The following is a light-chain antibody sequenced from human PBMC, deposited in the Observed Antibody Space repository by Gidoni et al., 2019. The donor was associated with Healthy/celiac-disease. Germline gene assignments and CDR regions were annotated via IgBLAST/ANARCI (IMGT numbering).Light chain of an antibody. CDR3: QQYGSSPPIT. CDR2: GAS. J-gene: IGKJ5*01. CDR1: QSVSSSY. Sequence: DIVFTQSPRTLSLSPGERATLSCRASQSVSSSYLAWYQQKPGQAPRLLIYGASSRATGIPDRFSGSGSGTDFTLTISRLEPEDFAVYYCQQYGSSPPITFGQGTRLEIK. V-gene: IGKV3-20*01.